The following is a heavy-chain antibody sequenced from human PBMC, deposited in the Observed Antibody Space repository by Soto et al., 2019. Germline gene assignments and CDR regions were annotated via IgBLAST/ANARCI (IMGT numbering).Heavy chain of an antibody. Sequence: QITLKESGPTLVKPTQTLTLTCTFSGFSLSTSGVGVGWIRQPPGKALEWLALIYRDDDKRYSPSLKSRLTITKDTTKNQVVLTMTNMDPVDTATYYCARPYSSGWYYRYWGQGTLVTVSS. CDR2: IYRDDDK. V-gene: IGHV2-5*02. CDR1: GFSLSTSGVG. CDR3: ARPYSSGWYYRY. J-gene: IGHJ4*02. D-gene: IGHD6-19*01.